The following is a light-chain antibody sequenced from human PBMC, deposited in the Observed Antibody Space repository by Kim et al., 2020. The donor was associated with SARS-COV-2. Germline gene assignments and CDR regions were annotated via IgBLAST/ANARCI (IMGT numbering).Light chain of an antibody. J-gene: IGKJ1*01. CDR3: QQSYSTPWT. V-gene: IGKV1-39*01. CDR1: QSISSY. CDR2: AAS. Sequence: DIQMTQSPSSLSASAGDRVTITCRASQSISSYLNWYQQKPGKAPKLLIHAASSLQSGVPSRFSGSGSGTDFTLTISSLQPEDFATYYCQQSYSTPWTFGQGTKVDIK.